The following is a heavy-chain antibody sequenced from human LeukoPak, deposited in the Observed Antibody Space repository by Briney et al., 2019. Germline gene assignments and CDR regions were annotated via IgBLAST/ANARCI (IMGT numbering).Heavy chain of an antibody. J-gene: IGHJ6*02. Sequence: SETLSLTCTVSGGSISSGDYYWSWIRQPPGKGLEWIGSIYYSGSTYYNPSLKNRVTISVDTSKNQFSLKLTSVTAADTAVYFCARGYCGGNCYSYYYPYGMDVWGQGTTVTVSS. D-gene: IGHD2-21*02. CDR1: GGSISSGDYY. V-gene: IGHV4-30-4*01. CDR3: ARGYCGGNCYSYYYPYGMDV. CDR2: IYYSGST.